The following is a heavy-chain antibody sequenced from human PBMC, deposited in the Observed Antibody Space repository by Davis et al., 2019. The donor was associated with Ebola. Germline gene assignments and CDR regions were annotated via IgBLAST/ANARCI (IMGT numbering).Heavy chain of an antibody. J-gene: IGHJ5*02. V-gene: IGHV3-23*01. CDR2: ISGSGGST. Sequence: GESLKISCAASGFTFSSYAMSWVRQAPGKGLEWVSAISGSGGSTYYADSVKGRFTISRDNSKNTLYLQMNSLRAEDTAVYYCAKEFSQWLVNNWFDPWGQGTLVTVSS. D-gene: IGHD6-19*01. CDR3: AKEFSQWLVNNWFDP. CDR1: GFTFSSYA.